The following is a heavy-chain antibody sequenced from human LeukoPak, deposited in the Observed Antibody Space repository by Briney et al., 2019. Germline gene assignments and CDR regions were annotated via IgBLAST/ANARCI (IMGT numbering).Heavy chain of an antibody. CDR3: AREGRFLEWLLSPIDY. D-gene: IGHD3-3*01. CDR2: IKQDGSEK. CDR1: GGSISSSSYY. J-gene: IGHJ4*02. V-gene: IGHV3-7*01. Sequence: PSETLSLTCTVSGGSISSSSYYWGWIRQPPGKGLEWVANIKQDGSEKYYVDSVKGRFTISRDNAKNSLYLQMNSLRAEDTAVYYCAREGRFLEWLLSPIDYWGQGTLVTVSS.